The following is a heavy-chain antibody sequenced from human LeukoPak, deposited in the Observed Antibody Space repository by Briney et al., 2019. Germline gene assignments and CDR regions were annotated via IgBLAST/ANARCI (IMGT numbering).Heavy chain of an antibody. Sequence: PSETLSLTCTVSGDSISSSSDYWGWLRQPPGEGLEWIGRIYYSGSTFYNPSLKSRFTISVDTSRNQFSLKLSSVTAADTAVYHCARGLRGGEETLVTVFS. CDR3: ARGLR. J-gene: IGHJ4*02. V-gene: IGHV4-39*01. CDR2: IYYSGST. CDR1: GDSISSSSDY.